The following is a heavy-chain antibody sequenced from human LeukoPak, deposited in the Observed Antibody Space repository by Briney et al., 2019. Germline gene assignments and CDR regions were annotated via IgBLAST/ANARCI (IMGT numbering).Heavy chain of an antibody. J-gene: IGHJ4*02. V-gene: IGHV3-23*01. D-gene: IGHD5-18*01. CDR1: GFRFSSYA. CDR3: AKLSGYSYGYEDY. Sequence: PGGSLRLSCAASGFRFSSYAMSWVRQAPGKGLEWVSAISGSGVSTYYADSVKGRFTVSRDNSKNTLYLQMNSLRAEDTAVYYCAKLSGYSYGYEDYWGQGTLVTVSS. CDR2: ISGSGVST.